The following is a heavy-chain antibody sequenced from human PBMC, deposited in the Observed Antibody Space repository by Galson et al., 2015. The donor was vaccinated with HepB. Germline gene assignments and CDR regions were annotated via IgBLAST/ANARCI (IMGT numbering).Heavy chain of an antibody. V-gene: IGHV5-51*01. CDR1: GYDFANSW. Sequence: QSGAEVKKPGESLKISCKGSGYDFANSWIGWVRQMPGKGLEWMGIIYPLNSDTRYSPSFQGQVTISADKSISTTYLQWSSLKASDTAIYYCSRHNWFAPWGQGTQVTVSS. CDR2: IYPLNSDT. J-gene: IGHJ5*02. CDR3: SRHNWFAP.